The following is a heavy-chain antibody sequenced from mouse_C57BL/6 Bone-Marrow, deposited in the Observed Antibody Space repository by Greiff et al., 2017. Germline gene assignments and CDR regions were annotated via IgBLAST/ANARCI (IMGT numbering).Heavy chain of an antibody. D-gene: IGHD1-1*01. J-gene: IGHJ1*03. V-gene: IGHV1-66*01. Sequence: QVQLKQSGPELVKPGASVKISCKASGYSFTSYYIHWVKQRPGQGLAWIGWIYPGSGNTKYNEKFKGKATLTADTSSSTAYMQRSSLTSEDSAVYYCANYYGSSSYWYFDVWGTGTTVTVSS. CDR2: IYPGSGNT. CDR3: ANYYGSSSYWYFDV. CDR1: GYSFTSYY.